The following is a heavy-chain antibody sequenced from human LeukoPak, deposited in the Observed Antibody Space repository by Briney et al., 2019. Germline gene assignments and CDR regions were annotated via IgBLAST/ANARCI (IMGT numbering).Heavy chain of an antibody. CDR1: GLNFSSRW. V-gene: IGHV3-7*03. D-gene: IGHD6-13*01. J-gene: IGHJ4*02. CDR3: ARDSGWWRFDF. CDR2: IKEDGSEK. Sequence: GGSLSLSCAASGLNFSSRWMNWVRQAPGQGLEWVASIKEDGSEKHYVDSVKGRFTISRDNGKNSLYLQMNSLRAEDTAVYYCARDSGWWRFDFWGQGTLVTVSS.